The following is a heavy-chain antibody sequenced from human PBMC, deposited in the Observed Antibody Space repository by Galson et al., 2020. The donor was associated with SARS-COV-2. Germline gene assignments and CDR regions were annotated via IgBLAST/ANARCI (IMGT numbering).Heavy chain of an antibody. Sequence: SETLSLTCAVSGYSISSNNWWGWIRQPPGKGLEWIGYIYYSGSTYYNPSLKSRVTMSVDTSKNQFSLKLSSVTAVDTAVYYCARTSDWGPAATYVYYWCQGTLVTVSS. V-gene: IGHV4-28*01. CDR2: IYYSGST. CDR1: GYSISSNNW. D-gene: IGHD2-15*01. J-gene: IGHJ4*02. CDR3: ARTSDWGPAATYVYY.